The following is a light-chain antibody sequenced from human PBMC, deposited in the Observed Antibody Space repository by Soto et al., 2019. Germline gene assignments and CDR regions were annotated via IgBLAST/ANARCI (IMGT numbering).Light chain of an antibody. CDR3: SSYAGSNKFVI. J-gene: IGLJ2*01. V-gene: IGLV2-8*01. Sequence: QSVLTQPPFASGSPGQSVTISCTGTSSDIGNYDYVSWYQQHPDKAPKLMIYEVSKRPSGVSDRFSGSKSGNTASLTVSGLQAEDEADYYCSSYAGSNKFVIFGGGTKLTVL. CDR2: EVS. CDR1: SSDIGNYDY.